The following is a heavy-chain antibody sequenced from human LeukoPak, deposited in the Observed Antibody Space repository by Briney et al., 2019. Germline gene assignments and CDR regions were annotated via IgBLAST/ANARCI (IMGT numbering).Heavy chain of an antibody. Sequence: LGTPSLTCAVYGGSFRGYYWGWVRPPPGKGLEWIGEINHSGSTNYNPSLKSRVTISVDTSKNQFSLKLSSVTAADTAVYYCARARLEATTDYWGQGTLVTVSS. V-gene: IGHV4-34*01. J-gene: IGHJ4*02. CDR1: GGSFRGYY. D-gene: IGHD3-3*01. CDR3: ARARLEATTDY. CDR2: INHSGST.